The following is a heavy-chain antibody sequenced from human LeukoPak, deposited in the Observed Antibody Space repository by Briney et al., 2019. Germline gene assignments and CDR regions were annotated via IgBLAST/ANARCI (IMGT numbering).Heavy chain of an antibody. D-gene: IGHD6-19*01. CDR3: AREGGTVVAGNLDY. CDR2: IQYDESTK. Sequence: PGGSLRLSCAASGITFCTSGMHWFRQAPGKGLEWLTFIQYDESTKYYADSVKGRFTISRDNSKNTLYLQMNSLRAEDTAVYFCAREGGTVVAGNLDYWGEGTPVTVSS. CDR1: GITFCTSG. J-gene: IGHJ4*02. V-gene: IGHV3-30*02.